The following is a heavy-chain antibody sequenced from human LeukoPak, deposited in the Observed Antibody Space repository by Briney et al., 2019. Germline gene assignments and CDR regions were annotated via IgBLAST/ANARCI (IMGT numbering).Heavy chain of an antibody. J-gene: IGHJ4*02. V-gene: IGHV1-2*02. Sequence: ASVKVSCKASGYIFTGYYMHWVRQAPGQGLEWMGCINPNNGGTNYAQKFQGRVTMTRDTSITTAYMELNRLRSDDTAVYYCARDPSTYEEQLAFDYWGQGTLVTVSS. CDR3: ARDPSTYEEQLAFDY. D-gene: IGHD3-3*01. CDR1: GYIFTGYY. CDR2: INPNNGGT.